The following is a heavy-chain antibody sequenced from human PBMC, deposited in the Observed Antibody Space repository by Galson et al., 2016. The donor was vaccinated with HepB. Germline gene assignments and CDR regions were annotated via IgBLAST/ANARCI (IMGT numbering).Heavy chain of an antibody. D-gene: IGHD6-19*01. J-gene: IGHJ4*01. V-gene: IGHV3-9*01. CDR1: GFTFKNYA. CDR3: AKDRYSSGWYRALDY. CDR2: VSWNSGSV. Sequence: SLRLSCAASGFTFKNYAMHWVRQAPGKGLEWVAGVSWNSGSVDSAASVRGRFTISGDNGRNSLYLQMNSLRGEDTAFYFCAKDRYSSGWYRALDYWGHGILVTVSS.